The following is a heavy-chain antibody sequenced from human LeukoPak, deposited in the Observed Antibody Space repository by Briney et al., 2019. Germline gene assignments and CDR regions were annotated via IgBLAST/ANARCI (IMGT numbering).Heavy chain of an antibody. CDR2: IIPILGIA. CDR1: GGTFSSYA. V-gene: IGHV1-69*04. D-gene: IGHD3-22*01. Sequence: SVKVSCKASGGTFSSYAISWVRQAPGQGLEWMGRIIPILGIANYAQKFQGRVTITADKSTSTAYMELSSLRSEDTAVYYCARGVFIDSSGYYFDYWGQGTLVTVSS. CDR3: ARGVFIDSSGYYFDY. J-gene: IGHJ4*02.